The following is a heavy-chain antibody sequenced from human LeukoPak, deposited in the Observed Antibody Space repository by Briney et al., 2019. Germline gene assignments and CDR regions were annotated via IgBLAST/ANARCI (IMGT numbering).Heavy chain of an antibody. J-gene: IGHJ5*02. CDR1: GGSISSYY. Sequence: SETLSLTCTVSGGSISSYYWSWIRQPAGKGLEWIGRIYTSGSTNYNPSLKSRVTMSVGTSKNQFSLKLSSVTAADTAVYYCARDGFVRYSYGYWFDPWGQGTLVTVSS. CDR2: IYTSGST. V-gene: IGHV4-4*07. CDR3: ARDGFVRYSYGYWFDP. D-gene: IGHD5-18*01.